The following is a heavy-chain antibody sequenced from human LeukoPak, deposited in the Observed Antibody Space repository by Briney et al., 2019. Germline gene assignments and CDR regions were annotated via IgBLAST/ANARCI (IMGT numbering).Heavy chain of an antibody. CDR2: MNPNSGNI. V-gene: IGHV1-8*01. D-gene: IGHD3-22*01. Sequence: ASVKVSCKASGYTFTSYDINWVRQATGQGLEWMGWMNPNSGNIGYAQKFQGRVTMTRNTSISTAYMELSSLRSEDTAVYYCARVSSNYYDSSGYRWNWFDPWGQGTLVTVSS. J-gene: IGHJ5*02. CDR3: ARVSSNYYDSSGYRWNWFDP. CDR1: GYTFTSYD.